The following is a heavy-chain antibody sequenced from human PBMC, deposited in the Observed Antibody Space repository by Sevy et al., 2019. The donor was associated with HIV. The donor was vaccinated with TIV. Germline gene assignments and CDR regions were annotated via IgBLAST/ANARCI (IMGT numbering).Heavy chain of an antibody. V-gene: IGHV4-59*01. CDR2: IYYSGST. CDR3: ASGGRHYYDSSGYYEFGTFDY. Sequence: TLSLTCTVSGGSISSYYWSWIRQPPGKGLEWIGYIYYSGSTNSNPSLKSRVTISVDTSKNQFSLRLSSVTAADTAVYYCASGGRHYYDSSGYYEFGTFDYWGQGTLVTVSS. D-gene: IGHD3-22*01. CDR1: GGSISSYY. J-gene: IGHJ4*02.